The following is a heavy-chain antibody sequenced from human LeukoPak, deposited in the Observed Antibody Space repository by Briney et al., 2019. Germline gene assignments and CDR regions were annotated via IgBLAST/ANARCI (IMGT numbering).Heavy chain of an antibody. CDR2: IWSDGTNT. D-gene: IGHD4-17*01. Sequence: GGSLRLSCAASGFVFSYHGMHWVRQAPGKGLGWVAAIWSDGTNTNYADSVKGRFTISRDISKNTLYLQLNSLRAEDTAVYYCARDPARSFDIWGQGTMVTVSS. CDR1: GFVFSYHG. CDR3: ARDPARSFDI. J-gene: IGHJ3*02. V-gene: IGHV3-33*01.